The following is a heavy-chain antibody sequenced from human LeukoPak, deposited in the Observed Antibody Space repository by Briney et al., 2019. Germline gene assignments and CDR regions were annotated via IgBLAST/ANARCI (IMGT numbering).Heavy chain of an antibody. CDR3: VRRDNTGWNYFDH. V-gene: IGHV4-59*08. Sequence: SETLSLTCTVSGGSINSHYWSWIRQPPGKGLQWIGDIYYSERTNYNPSLRSRVTISVDTPKNQLSLKLTSVLAANPAMYYCVRRDNTGWNYFDHWGQGILVTVSS. CDR1: GGSINSHY. D-gene: IGHD6-19*01. J-gene: IGHJ4*02. CDR2: IYYSERT.